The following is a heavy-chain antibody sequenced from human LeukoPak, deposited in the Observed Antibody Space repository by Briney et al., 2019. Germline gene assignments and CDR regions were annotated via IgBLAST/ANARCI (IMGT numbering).Heavy chain of an antibody. CDR2: ISWNSGSI. CDR1: GFTFDDYA. Sequence: GRSLRLSCAASGFTFDDYAMHWVRQAPGKGLEWVSGISWNSGSIGYADSVKGRFTISRDNAKNPLYLQMNSLRAEDTALYYCAKNSGPSGSSAYYFDYWGQGTLVTVSS. D-gene: IGHD1-26*01. J-gene: IGHJ4*02. CDR3: AKNSGPSGSSAYYFDY. V-gene: IGHV3-9*01.